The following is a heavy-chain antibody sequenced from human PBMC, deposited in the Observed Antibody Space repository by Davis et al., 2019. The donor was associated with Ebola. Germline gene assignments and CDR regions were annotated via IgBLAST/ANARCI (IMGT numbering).Heavy chain of an antibody. J-gene: IGHJ6*02. CDR3: AREGTGDGFIYYYGMDV. CDR1: GYTFTRYG. Sequence: AASVKVSCKASGYTFTRYGINWVRQATGQGLEWMGWMNPNSGDTGYAQKFQGRVTMTRNTSISTAYMELSSLRSEDTAVYYCAREGTGDGFIYYYGMDVWGQGTTVTVSS. V-gene: IGHV1-8*01. D-gene: IGHD1-1*01. CDR2: MNPNSGDT.